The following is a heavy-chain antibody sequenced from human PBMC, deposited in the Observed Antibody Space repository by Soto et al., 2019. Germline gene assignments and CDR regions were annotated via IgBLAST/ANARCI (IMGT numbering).Heavy chain of an antibody. CDR1: GYTFTSYG. V-gene: IGHV1-18*01. D-gene: IGHD6-13*01. CDR2: ISAYNGNT. CDR3: ARDLYLIAAADPVGFDP. J-gene: IGHJ5*02. Sequence: QVQLVQSGAEVKKPGASVKVSCKASGYTFTSYGISWVRQAPGQGLEWMGWISAYNGNTNYAQKLQGRVTMTTDTSTSTAYMELRRLRSDDTAVYYCARDLYLIAAADPVGFDPWGQETLVTVSS.